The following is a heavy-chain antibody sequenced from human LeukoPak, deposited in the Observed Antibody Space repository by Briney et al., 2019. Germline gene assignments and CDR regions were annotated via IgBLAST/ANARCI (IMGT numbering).Heavy chain of an antibody. V-gene: IGHV3-49*03. CDR3: SRVNPGSSGCPGY. CDR1: GFTFGEYA. Sequence: GGSLRLSCTTSGFTFGEYAMSWYRQAPGKGLEWVGFIASKTYGGTANYAASVRDRCTISRDDSKSIAYLQVNGLKTDDTAMYYCSRVNPGSSGCPGYWGQGTLVTVSS. J-gene: IGHJ4*02. CDR2: IASKTYGGTA. D-gene: IGHD6-19*01.